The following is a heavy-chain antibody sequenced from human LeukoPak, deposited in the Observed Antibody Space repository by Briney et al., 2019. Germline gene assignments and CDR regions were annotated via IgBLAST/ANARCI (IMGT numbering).Heavy chain of an antibody. CDR2: MNPNSGNT. V-gene: IGHV1-8*03. D-gene: IGHD4-17*01. J-gene: IGHJ4*02. CDR3: ARGWGDYNEPVVY. CDR1: GYTFTSYD. Sequence: ASVKVSCKASGYTFTSYDINWVRQATGQGLEWMGWMNPNSGNTGYAQKFQGRVTITRNTSISTAYMELSSLTSEDTAVYYCARGWGDYNEPVVYWGQGTLVTVSS.